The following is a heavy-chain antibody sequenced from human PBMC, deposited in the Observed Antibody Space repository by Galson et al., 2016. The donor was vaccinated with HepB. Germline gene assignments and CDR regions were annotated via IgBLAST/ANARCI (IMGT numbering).Heavy chain of an antibody. Sequence: SLRLSCAASGFIFSSFGMIWVRQAPGKGLEWISGISGGGASTYYVDSMKDRFTISRDNDKNRLFLQMNSLRAEDTALYYCAKSKAPYDFWSGYDFWGQGIVVTVSS. CDR3: AKSKAPYDFWSGYDF. V-gene: IGHV3-23*01. D-gene: IGHD3-3*01. J-gene: IGHJ4*02. CDR2: ISGGGAST. CDR1: GFIFSSFG.